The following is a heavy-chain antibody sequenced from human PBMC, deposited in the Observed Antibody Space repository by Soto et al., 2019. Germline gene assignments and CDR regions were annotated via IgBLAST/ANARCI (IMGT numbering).Heavy chain of an antibody. D-gene: IGHD3-3*01. CDR2: IIPIFGTA. J-gene: IGHJ6*02. Sequence: SVKDSYTASSGTFSSYAISWVRQAPGQGLEWMGGIIPIFGTANYAQKFQGRVTITADESTSTADMELSSLRSEDTAVDYCARGNLYYDVWSGLDPLKPSSYYYCGMDVWGQGTTVTVSS. CDR1: SGTFSSYA. CDR3: ARGNLYYDVWSGLDPLKPSSYYYCGMDV. V-gene: IGHV1-69*13.